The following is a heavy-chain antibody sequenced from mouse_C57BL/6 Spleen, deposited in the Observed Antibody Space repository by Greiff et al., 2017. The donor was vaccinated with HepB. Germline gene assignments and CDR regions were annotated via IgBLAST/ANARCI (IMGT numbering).Heavy chain of an antibody. V-gene: IGHV1-53*01. CDR2: INPSNGGT. CDR3: ARGRTNWDVRLEMDY. CDR1: GYTFTSYW. D-gene: IGHD4-1*01. J-gene: IGHJ4*01. Sequence: QVQLQQPGTELVKPGASVKLSCKASGYTFTSYWMHWVKQRPGQGLEWIGNINPSNGGTNYNEKFKSKATLTVDKSSSTAYMQLSSLTSEDSAVYYCARGRTNWDVRLEMDYWGQGTSVTVSS.